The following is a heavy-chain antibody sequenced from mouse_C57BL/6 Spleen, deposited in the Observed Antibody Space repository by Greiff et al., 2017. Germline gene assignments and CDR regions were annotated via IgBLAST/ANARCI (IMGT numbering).Heavy chain of an antibody. CDR1: GYTFTSYW. V-gene: IGHV1-61*01. CDR3: ARRYGNYLDY. J-gene: IGHJ2*01. Sequence: QVQLKQPGAELVRPGSSVKLSCKASGYTFTSYWMDWVKQRPGQGLEWIGNIYPSDSETHYNQKFKDKATLTVDKSSSTAYMQLSSLTSEDSAVYYCARRYGNYLDYWGQGTTLTVSS. D-gene: IGHD2-1*01. CDR2: IYPSDSET.